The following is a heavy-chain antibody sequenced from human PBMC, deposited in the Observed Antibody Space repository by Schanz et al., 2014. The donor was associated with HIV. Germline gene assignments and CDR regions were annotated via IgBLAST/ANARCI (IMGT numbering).Heavy chain of an antibody. D-gene: IGHD4-17*01. CDR2: ISGGSSTT. CDR1: GFTFSTYS. J-gene: IGHJ4*02. CDR3: ARDNRGDYCLDY. Sequence: EVQLVESGGGLVQPGGSLRLSCVASGFTFSTYSMNWVRQTPGKGLEWVLYISGGSSTTYYADSVKGRFTIARDNAKTSLYLQMNSLRDEDTAVYYCARDNRGDYCLDYWGQGTLVTVSS. V-gene: IGHV3-48*02.